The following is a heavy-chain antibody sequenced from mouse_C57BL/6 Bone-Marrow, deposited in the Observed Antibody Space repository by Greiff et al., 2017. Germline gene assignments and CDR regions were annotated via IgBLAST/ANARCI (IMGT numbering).Heavy chain of an antibody. V-gene: IGHV1-26*01. CDR2: INPNNGGT. Sequence: EVQLQQSGPELVKPGASVKISCKASGYTFTDYYMNWVKQSHGKSLEWIGDINPNNGGTSYNQKFKGKATLTVDKSSSTAYMELRSLTSEDSAVYYCARGWDGDYYAMDYWGQGTSVTVSS. D-gene: IGHD4-1*01. J-gene: IGHJ4*01. CDR1: GYTFTDYY. CDR3: ARGWDGDYYAMDY.